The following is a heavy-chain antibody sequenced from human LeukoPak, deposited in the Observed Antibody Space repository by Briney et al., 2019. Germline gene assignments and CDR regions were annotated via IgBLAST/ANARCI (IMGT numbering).Heavy chain of an antibody. J-gene: IGHJ6*02. CDR2: IYYSGST. D-gene: IGHD2-15*01. CDR3: ARDSTINCSGGSCYGGGFYYGMDV. Sequence: SETLSLTCTVSGGSISSSSYYWGWIRQPPGKGLEWIVTIYYSGSTNYNPSLKSRVTISVDTSKNQFSLKLSSVTAADTAVFYCARDSTINCSGGSCYGGGFYYGMDVWGQGTTVTVSS. CDR1: GGSISSSSYY. V-gene: IGHV4-39*07.